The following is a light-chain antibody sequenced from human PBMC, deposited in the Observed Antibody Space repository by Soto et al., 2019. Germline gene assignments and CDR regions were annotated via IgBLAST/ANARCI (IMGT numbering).Light chain of an antibody. J-gene: IGLJ1*01. Sequence: QSVLTQPASVSGSPGQSITISCTGTSSDIRGYEYVSWYQQYPGKAPKLMIYDVRNRPSWVSDRFSNFKPANMASLPISWLQAENYADYYCNSYATSSSLYVFGTVTRSPS. CDR3: NSYATSSSLYV. CDR1: SSDIRGYEY. CDR2: DVR. V-gene: IGLV2-14*01.